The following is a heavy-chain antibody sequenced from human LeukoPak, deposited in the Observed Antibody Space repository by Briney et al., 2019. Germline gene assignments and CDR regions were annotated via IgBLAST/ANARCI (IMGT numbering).Heavy chain of an antibody. CDR3: ARSIAVADSWFDP. CDR1: GYSFTSYW. Sequence: GESLKISCKGSGYSFTSYWISWVRQMPGKGLEWMGRIDPSDSYTNYSPSLQGHVTISADKSISTAYLQWSSLKASDTAMYYCARSIAVADSWFDPWGQGTLVTVSS. CDR2: IDPSDSYT. V-gene: IGHV5-10-1*01. J-gene: IGHJ5*02. D-gene: IGHD6-19*01.